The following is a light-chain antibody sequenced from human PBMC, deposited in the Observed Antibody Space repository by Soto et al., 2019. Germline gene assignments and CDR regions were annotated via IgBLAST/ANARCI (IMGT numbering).Light chain of an antibody. CDR1: QSVSSN. J-gene: IGKJ5*01. CDR3: QQRSNWPPIT. Sequence: EIVMTQSPATLSVSPGERATLSCRASQSVSSNLAWYQQKPGQAPRLLIYGASTRATGIPGRFSGSGSGTDFTLTISSLEPEDSAVYYCQQRSNWPPITFGQGTRLEIK. V-gene: IGKV3-11*01. CDR2: GAS.